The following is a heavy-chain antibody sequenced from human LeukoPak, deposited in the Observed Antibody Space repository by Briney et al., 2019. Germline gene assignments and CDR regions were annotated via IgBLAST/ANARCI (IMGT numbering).Heavy chain of an antibody. CDR2: IYTSGST. J-gene: IGHJ6*03. CDR3: AREYYDILTGYDTPYYYYYMDV. CDR1: GGSISSGSYY. Sequence: PSQTLSLTCTVSGGSISSGSYYWSWIRQPAGKGLEWIGRIYTSGSTNYNPSLKSRVTISVDTSKNQFSLKLSSVTAADTAVYYCAREYYDILTGYDTPYYYYYMDVWGKGTTVTISS. V-gene: IGHV4-61*02. D-gene: IGHD3-9*01.